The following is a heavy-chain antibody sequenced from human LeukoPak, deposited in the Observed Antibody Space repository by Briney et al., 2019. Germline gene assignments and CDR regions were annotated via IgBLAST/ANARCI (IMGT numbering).Heavy chain of an antibody. Sequence: PSETLSLTCTVSGGSISNYYWSWIRQPPGKGLEWIGEINHSGSTNYNPSLKSRVTISVDTSKNQFSLKLSSVTAADTAVYYCARASRLLWFGELLSNNYFDYWGQGTLVTVSS. V-gene: IGHV4-34*01. CDR2: INHSGST. J-gene: IGHJ4*02. CDR3: ARASRLLWFGELLSNNYFDY. CDR1: GGSISNYY. D-gene: IGHD3-10*01.